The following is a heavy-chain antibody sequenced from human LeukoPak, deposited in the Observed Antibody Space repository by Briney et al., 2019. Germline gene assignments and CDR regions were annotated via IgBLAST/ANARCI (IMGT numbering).Heavy chain of an antibody. J-gene: IGHJ5*02. D-gene: IGHD5-18*01. Sequence: GGSLRLSCAASGFTFSTYSMCWVRQAPGKGLEWVSSIGGTGGPTYYAESVKGRFGISRDNSRNTLYLQMNSLRAEDTAVYYCAKNGGYSYGSDAWGQGTLVTVSS. CDR2: IGGTGGPT. CDR3: AKNGGYSYGSDA. CDR1: GFTFSTYS. V-gene: IGHV3-23*01.